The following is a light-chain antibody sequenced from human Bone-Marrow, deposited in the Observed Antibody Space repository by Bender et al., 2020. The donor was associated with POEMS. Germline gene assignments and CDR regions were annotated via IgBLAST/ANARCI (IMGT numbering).Light chain of an antibody. Sequence: QSVLTQPPSASGTPGQRVTISCSGGSSNIGAHAVNWYQHLPGTAPILLIYSSHRRPSEVPDRFSGSRSGTSASLAIGGVQSEGEADYCCAVWDDSLNGWVFGGGTKLTV. CDR2: SSH. CDR3: AVWDDSLNGWV. CDR1: SSNIGAHA. V-gene: IGLV1-44*01. J-gene: IGLJ3*02.